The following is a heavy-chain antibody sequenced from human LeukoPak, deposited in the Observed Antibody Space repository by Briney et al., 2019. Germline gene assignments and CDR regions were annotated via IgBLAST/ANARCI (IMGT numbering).Heavy chain of an antibody. J-gene: IGHJ4*01. CDR3: ASQGSSGHDTLT. D-gene: IGHD5-12*01. V-gene: IGHV4-59*08. CDR1: GDSIRSYY. Sequence: SETLSLTCTVSGDSIRSYYWNWIRRPPGKGLEWIGYIYYTGSTSYNPSLKSRVTISLDTSKSQFSLRLTSVTAADTAVYYCASQGSSGHDTLTWGQGTLVTVSS. CDR2: IYYTGST.